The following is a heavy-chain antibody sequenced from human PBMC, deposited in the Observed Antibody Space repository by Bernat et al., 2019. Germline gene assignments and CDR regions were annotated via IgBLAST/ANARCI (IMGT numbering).Heavy chain of an antibody. D-gene: IGHD6-19*01. CDR2: LTSDGST. CDR1: GFAFTNYA. V-gene: IGHV3-23*01. CDR3: AKGVGSYTSGWYPRPSFDY. Sequence: EVQLLESGGGSEQPGGSLRLSCAASGFAFTNYAMSWVRQAPGKVLVWVSTLTSDGSTSYADSGKGRFAIYRDSAKSTLYVQMNRLRAEDTALCHCAKGVGSYTSGWYPRPSFDYWGQGTLVTVSS. J-gene: IGHJ4*02.